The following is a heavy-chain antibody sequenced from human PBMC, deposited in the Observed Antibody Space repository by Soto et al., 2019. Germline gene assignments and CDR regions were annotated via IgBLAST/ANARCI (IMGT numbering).Heavy chain of an antibody. CDR3: AKDSLSSSTWHLYHFDH. CDR1: GFTFSSYA. D-gene: IGHD2-2*01. V-gene: IGHV3-23*01. Sequence: EVQLLESGEGLIKPGGSLRLSCAASGFTFSSYAMSWVRQPPGQGLQWVSTIAGNDAGADFAESVRGRFTISRDNSKNTLYLQRDSLRGEDTAIHYCAKDSLSSSTWHLYHFDHWGQGTLVTVSS. J-gene: IGHJ4*02. CDR2: IAGNDAGA.